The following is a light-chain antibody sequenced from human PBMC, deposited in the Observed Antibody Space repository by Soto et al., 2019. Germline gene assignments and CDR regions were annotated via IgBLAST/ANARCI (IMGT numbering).Light chain of an antibody. CDR3: NSYTSASTYV. J-gene: IGLJ1*01. CDR2: DVT. Sequence: QSALTQPASVSGSPGQSITISCTGTGSDIGSYNYVSWYQHHPGKVPKFIIYDVTNRPSGVSDRFSGSKSGNTASLTISGLQAEDEADYYCNSYTSASTYVFETGTKLTVL. CDR1: GSDIGSYNY. V-gene: IGLV2-14*03.